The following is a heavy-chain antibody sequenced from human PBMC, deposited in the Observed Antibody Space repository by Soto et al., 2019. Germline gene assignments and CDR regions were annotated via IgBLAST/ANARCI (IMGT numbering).Heavy chain of an antibody. J-gene: IGHJ4*02. V-gene: IGHV3-74*01. CDR2: INSDGSST. D-gene: IGHD6-13*01. Sequence: GGSLRLSRAGSGFTFSSYSMHWVRQAPGKGLVWVSRINSDGSSTSDADSVKGRFTISRDNAKNTLYLQMNSLRAEDTAVYYCARDTSSSWYGSPKHDYWGQGT. CDR1: GFTFSSYS. CDR3: ARDTSSSWYGSPKHDY.